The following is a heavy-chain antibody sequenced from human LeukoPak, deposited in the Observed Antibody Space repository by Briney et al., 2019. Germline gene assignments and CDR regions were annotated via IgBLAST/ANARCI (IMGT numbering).Heavy chain of an antibody. CDR1: GFTFSDYY. CDR3: AELGITMIGGA. CDR2: ISSSGSTI. Sequence: GGSLRLSCAASGFTFSDYYLNWVRQAPGKGLEWVSYISSSGSTIYYADSVKGRFTISRDNAKNSLYLQMNSLRAEDTAVYYCAELGITMIGGAWGKGTTVTISS. V-gene: IGHV3-11*04. J-gene: IGHJ6*04. D-gene: IGHD3-10*02.